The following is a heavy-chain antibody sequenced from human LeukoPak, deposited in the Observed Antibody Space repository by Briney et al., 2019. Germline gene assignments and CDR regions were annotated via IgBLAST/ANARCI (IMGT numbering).Heavy chain of an antibody. V-gene: IGHV3-30*02. CDR1: GFTFSSYG. CDR3: AKDYYDSSGYYDSSHAY. D-gene: IGHD3-22*01. Sequence: GGSLRLSCAASGFTFSSYGMHWVRQAPGKGLEWVVFIRYDGSNKYYADSVKGRFTISRDNSKNTLYLQMNSLRAEDTAVYYCAKDYYDSSGYYDSSHAYWGQGTLVTVSS. J-gene: IGHJ4*02. CDR2: IRYDGSNK.